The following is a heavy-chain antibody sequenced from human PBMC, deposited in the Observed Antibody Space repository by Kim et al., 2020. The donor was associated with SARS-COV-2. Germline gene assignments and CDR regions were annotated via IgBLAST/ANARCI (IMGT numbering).Heavy chain of an antibody. D-gene: IGHD5-18*01. J-gene: IGHJ4*02. Sequence: GGSLRLSCAASGFTFSSYAMHWVRQAPGKGLEWVAVISYDGSNKYYADSVKGRFTISRDNSKNTLYLQMNSQRAEDTAVYYCAGPLSPSYGTPFDYWGQGTLVTVSS. CDR1: GFTFSSYA. CDR2: ISYDGSNK. V-gene: IGHV3-30*04. CDR3: AGPLSPSYGTPFDY.